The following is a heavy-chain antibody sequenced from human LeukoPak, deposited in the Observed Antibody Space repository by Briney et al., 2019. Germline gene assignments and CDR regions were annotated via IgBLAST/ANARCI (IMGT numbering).Heavy chain of an antibody. J-gene: IGHJ4*02. V-gene: IGHV1-2*02. CDR2: INPISGGS. D-gene: IGHD6-13*01. CDR3: ARDRVGSRCYPDY. CDR1: GYTFSGYH. Sequence: ASVNVSCKTSGYTFSGYHIHWVRQAPGQGLECMGWINPISGGSKYAQNFQGRVTMTRDTSIRTAYMELSGLRSDDTAVYYCARDRVGSRCYPDYWGQGTLVTVSS.